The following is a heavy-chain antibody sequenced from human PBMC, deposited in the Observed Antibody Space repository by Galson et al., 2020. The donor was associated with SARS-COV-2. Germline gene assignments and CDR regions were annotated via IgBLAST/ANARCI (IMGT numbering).Heavy chain of an antibody. Sequence: SETLSLTCAVYGGSFSGYYWSWIRQPPGKGLEWIGEINHSGSTNYNPSLKSRVTISVDTSKNQFSLKLSSVTAADTAVYYCARSAVRSWYQTWGQGTLVTVSS. CDR2: INHSGST. CDR1: GGSFSGYY. V-gene: IGHV4-34*01. D-gene: IGHD6-13*01. J-gene: IGHJ5*02. CDR3: ARSAVRSWYQT.